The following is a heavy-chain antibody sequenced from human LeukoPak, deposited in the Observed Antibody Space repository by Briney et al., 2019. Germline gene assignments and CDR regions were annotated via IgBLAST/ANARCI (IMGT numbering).Heavy chain of an antibody. CDR1: GFTFSSYA. CDR2: ISGSGGST. J-gene: IGHJ4*02. D-gene: IGHD6-13*01. V-gene: IGHV3-23*01. CDR3: AKAGYSSSWYSRPMGYYFDY. Sequence: PGGSLRLSCAASGFTFSSYAMSWVRQAPGKGLEWVSAISGSGGSTYYADSVKGRFTISRDNSKNTLYLQMNSLRAGDTAVYYCAKAGYSSSWYSRPMGYYFDYWGQGTLVTVSS.